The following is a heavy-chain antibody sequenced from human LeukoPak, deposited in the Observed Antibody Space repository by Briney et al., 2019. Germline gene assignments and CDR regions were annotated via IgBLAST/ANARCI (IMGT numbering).Heavy chain of an antibody. CDR1: GFTFGDHA. V-gene: IGHV3-49*04. CDR3: SRGPIQLWVHNGVDV. D-gene: IGHD5-18*01. J-gene: IGHJ6*02. CDR2: IRSKAYRGTT. Sequence: GGSLRLSCTTPGFTFGDHAMTWVRQAPGKGLEWVGFIRSKAYRGTTEYAASVKGRFTISRGDSKSVVYLQMNSLKSEDTAVYYCSRGPIQLWVHNGVDVWGQGTTVTVSS.